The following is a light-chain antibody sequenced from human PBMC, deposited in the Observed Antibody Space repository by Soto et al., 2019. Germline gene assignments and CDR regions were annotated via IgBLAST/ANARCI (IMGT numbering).Light chain of an antibody. Sequence: DILMTQSPSSLSASVGDRVTITCRASQSISSYLNWYQQKPGKAPKLLIYAASSLQSGVPSRFSGSGSGTDFTLTISSLQPEDFATYYCQQSYSNPFTFGPGTKVDIK. CDR1: QSISSY. CDR3: QQSYSNPFT. CDR2: AAS. V-gene: IGKV1-39*01. J-gene: IGKJ3*01.